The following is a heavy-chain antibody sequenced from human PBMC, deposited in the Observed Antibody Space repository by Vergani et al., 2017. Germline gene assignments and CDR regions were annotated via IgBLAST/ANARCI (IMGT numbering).Heavy chain of an antibody. J-gene: IGHJ4*02. CDR1: GYTFTSYY. Sequence: VQLVPSGAEVKKPGASVKVSCKASGYTFTSYYMHWVRQAPGQGLEWMGIINPSGGSTSYAQKFKGRVTMTRDTSTSTVYMELSSLRSEDTAVYYCAKDPYSIIVGDKTFDYWGQGSLVTVSS. CDR3: AKDPYSIIVGDKTFDY. V-gene: IGHV1-46*01. D-gene: IGHD1-26*01. CDR2: INPSGGST.